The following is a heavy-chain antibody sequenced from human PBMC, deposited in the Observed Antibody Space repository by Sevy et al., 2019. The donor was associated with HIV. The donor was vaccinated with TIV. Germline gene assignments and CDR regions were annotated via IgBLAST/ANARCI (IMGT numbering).Heavy chain of an antibody. D-gene: IGHD1-26*01. CDR3: ANAYSGSYSHSYLYALDV. CDR1: GFSFSYYG. V-gene: IGHV3-30*18. J-gene: IGHJ6*02. Sequence: GGSLRLSCIGSGFSFSYYGIHWVRQSPGKVLDWVALISHDGINEYCADSVKGRFTISRDNSKNTVYLEMNSLRNEDTAIYFCANAYSGSYSHSYLYALDVWGQGTTVTVSS. CDR2: ISHDGINE.